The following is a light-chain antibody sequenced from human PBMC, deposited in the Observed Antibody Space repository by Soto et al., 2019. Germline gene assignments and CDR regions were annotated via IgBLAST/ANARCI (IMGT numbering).Light chain of an antibody. CDR2: TAS. CDR3: QQYNNWPRA. V-gene: IGKV1-27*01. Sequence: DIQMTQSPTSLSASVGDRVTITSRASQGIGYNLAWYQQKPGKVPKVLIYTASTLHSGVPSRFSGSGSGTEFTLTINSLQPEDVAVYYCQQYNNWPRAFGQGAKVEIK. J-gene: IGKJ1*01. CDR1: QGIGYN.